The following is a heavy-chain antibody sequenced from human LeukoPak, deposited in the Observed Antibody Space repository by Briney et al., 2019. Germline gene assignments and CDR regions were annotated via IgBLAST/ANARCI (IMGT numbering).Heavy chain of an antibody. D-gene: IGHD3-10*02. V-gene: IGHV3-23*01. CDR2: ISGSGGGT. Sequence: GGSLRLSCAASGFTFSNYAMSWVRQAPGKGLEWVSGISGSGGGTYYADSVKGRFTISRDNSKNTLYLQMNSLRAEDTAVYYCAKDMSILDNPSPRDFQHWGQGTLVTVSS. CDR3: AKDMSILDNPSPRDFQH. CDR1: GFTFSNYA. J-gene: IGHJ1*01.